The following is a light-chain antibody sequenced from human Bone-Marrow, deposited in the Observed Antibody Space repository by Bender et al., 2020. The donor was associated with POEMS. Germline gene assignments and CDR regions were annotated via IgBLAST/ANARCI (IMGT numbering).Light chain of an antibody. CDR2: EVI. Sequence: SALTQPASVSGSPGQSIIISCTGTSSDVGGYNYLSWYQHHPGKAPKLIIYEVIHRPAGVPNRFSGSKSDNTASLIISGLQAEDEADYYCSSYAGSNNLVFGGGTKLTVL. CDR3: SSYAGSNNLV. CDR1: SSDVGGYNY. J-gene: IGLJ2*01. V-gene: IGLV2-14*01.